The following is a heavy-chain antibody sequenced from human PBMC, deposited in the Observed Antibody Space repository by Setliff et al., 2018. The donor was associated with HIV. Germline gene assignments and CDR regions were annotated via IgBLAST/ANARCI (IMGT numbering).Heavy chain of an antibody. CDR1: GDSVSSDSAA. Sequence: SQTLSLTCAISGDSVSSDSAAWNWIRQSPSRGLEWLARTYYRAKWYTDYAVSVKSRITINPDTSRNQFSLQLSSVIPDDSAVYFCARGGITAYYFDHWAQGTLVTVSS. V-gene: IGHV6-1*01. J-gene: IGHJ4*02. D-gene: IGHD5-18*01. CDR2: TYYRAKWYT. CDR3: ARGGITAYYFDH.